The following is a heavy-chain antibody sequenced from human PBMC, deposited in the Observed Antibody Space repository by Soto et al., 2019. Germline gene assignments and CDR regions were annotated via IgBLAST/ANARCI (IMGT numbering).Heavy chain of an antibody. D-gene: IGHD4-17*01. CDR3: AKELIWAVTTSTLRTHYYYYGMDV. CDR1: GFTFSSYA. CDR2: ISGSGGST. J-gene: IGHJ6*02. V-gene: IGHV3-23*01. Sequence: EVQLLESGGGLVQPGGSLRLSCAASGFTFSSYAMSWVRQAPGKGLEWVSAISGSGGSTYYADSVKGRFTISRDNSKNTLYLQMNSLRAEDTAVYYCAKELIWAVTTSTLRTHYYYYGMDVWGQGTTVTVSS.